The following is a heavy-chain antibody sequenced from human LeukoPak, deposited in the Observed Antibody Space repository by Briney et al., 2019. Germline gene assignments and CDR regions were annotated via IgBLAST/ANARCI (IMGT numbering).Heavy chain of an antibody. V-gene: IGHV1-69*06. D-gene: IGHD4-17*01. J-gene: IGHJ4*02. CDR1: GGTFSSYA. CDR3: ASTVTRYFDY. Sequence: GSSVKVSCKASGGTFSSYAISWVRQAPGQGLEWMGGIIPVFGTANYAQKFQGRVTITADKSTSTAYMELSSLRSEDTAVYYCASTVTRYFDYWGQGTLVTVSS. CDR2: IIPVFGTA.